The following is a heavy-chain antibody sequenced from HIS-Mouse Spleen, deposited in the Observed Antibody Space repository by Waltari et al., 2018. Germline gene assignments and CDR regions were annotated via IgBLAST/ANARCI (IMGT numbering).Heavy chain of an antibody. D-gene: IGHD4-4*01. CDR3: ARGYSNYVPYFDY. CDR2: IGTAGDT. CDR1: GFTCSSSD. Sequence: EVQLVESGGGVVQHGGSLRLCCAASGFTCSSSDMHWVRQATGTGLEWVSAIGTAGDTYYPGSVKGRFTISRENAKNPLYLQMNSLRAGDTAVYYCARGYSNYVPYFDYWGQGTLVTVSS. J-gene: IGHJ4*02. V-gene: IGHV3-13*01.